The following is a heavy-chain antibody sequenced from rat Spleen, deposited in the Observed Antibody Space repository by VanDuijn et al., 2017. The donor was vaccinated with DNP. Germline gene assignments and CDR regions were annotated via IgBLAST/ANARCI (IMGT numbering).Heavy chain of an antibody. CDR1: GFTFSDYN. Sequence: EVQLVQSGGGLLQPGGSLRLSCAASGFTFSDYNMAWVRQAPKRGLEWVAYIGSAAYAPYYGDSVKGRFTISRDNAKSTLYLQMNSLRSEDMATYYCVRWNSGHFDYWGQGVMVTVSS. D-gene: IGHD4-3*01. CDR3: VRWNSGHFDY. J-gene: IGHJ2*01. V-gene: IGHV5-22*01. CDR2: IGSAAYAP.